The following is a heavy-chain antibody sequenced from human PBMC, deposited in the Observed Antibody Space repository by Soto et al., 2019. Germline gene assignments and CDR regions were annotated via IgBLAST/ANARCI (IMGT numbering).Heavy chain of an antibody. V-gene: IGHV5-51*01. Sequence: PGESLKISCHCSGFTFTSYWIVLVRQLPGKGLEGMGIIYPGDSDSSYGPSFQGQITISADKSNNTAYLHWSSLKASDTAIYYCAKHEGYCSTTTCSNFYYWGQGTLVTVSS. CDR3: AKHEGYCSTTTCSNFYY. J-gene: IGHJ4*02. D-gene: IGHD2-2*01. CDR2: IYPGDSDS. CDR1: GFTFTSYW.